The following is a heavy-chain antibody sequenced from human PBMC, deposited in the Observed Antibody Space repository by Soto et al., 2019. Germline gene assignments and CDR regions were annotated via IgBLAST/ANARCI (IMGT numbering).Heavy chain of an antibody. V-gene: IGHV4-61*01. J-gene: IGHJ6*02. CDR2: IYYTGST. CDR1: GCAVRSGSYF. D-gene: IGHD1-7*01. Sequence: SQTLSLTCAVSGCAVRSGSYFWSWFRQPPGKGLEWLGYIYYTGSTNYNPYLKSRVTMSLDTSKNQFSLKLSSVTAADAAVYYCARDRAGTTASYNGMDVWGRGSTVT. CDR3: ARDRAGTTASYNGMDV.